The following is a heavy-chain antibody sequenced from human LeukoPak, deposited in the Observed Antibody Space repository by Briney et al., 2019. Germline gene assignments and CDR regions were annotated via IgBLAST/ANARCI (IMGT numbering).Heavy chain of an antibody. J-gene: IGHJ3*02. CDR1: GFTFSDTY. CDR2: ISSSGSTI. CDR3: ARRSGFDAFDI. D-gene: IGHD3-22*01. Sequence: GGSLRLSCAVSGFTFSDTYMTWIRQAPGKGLEWVSYISSSGSTIYYADSVKGRFTISRDNSKNTLYLQMNSLRAEDTAVYYCARRSGFDAFDIWGQGTMVTVSS. V-gene: IGHV3-11*01.